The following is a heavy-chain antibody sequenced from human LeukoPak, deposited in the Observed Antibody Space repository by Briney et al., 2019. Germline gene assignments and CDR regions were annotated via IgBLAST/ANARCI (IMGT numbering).Heavy chain of an antibody. D-gene: IGHD4-17*01. CDR2: ISSSSSYI. CDR3: ARLTTADTPGDFDY. J-gene: IGHJ4*02. Sequence: GGSLRLSCAASGFTFSSYSMNWVRQAPGKGLEWVSSISSSSSYIYYADSVNGRFTISRDNAKNSLYLQMNSLRAEDTAVYYCARLTTADTPGDFDYWGQGTLVTVSS. V-gene: IGHV3-21*01. CDR1: GFTFSSYS.